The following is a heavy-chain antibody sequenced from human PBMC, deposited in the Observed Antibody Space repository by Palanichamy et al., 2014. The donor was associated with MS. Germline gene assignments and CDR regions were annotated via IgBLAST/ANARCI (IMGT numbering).Heavy chain of an antibody. CDR3: SESLDY. CDR1: GFTFDNYW. J-gene: IGHJ4*02. CDR2: INQHGNEM. Sequence: EVQLVESGGGLVQSGGSLRLSCEASGFTFDNYWMDWVRQAPGKGLEWVANINQHGNEMYYVDSVKGRFTISRDNAKKSLYLQMNRLRAEDTAIYYCSESLDYWGRGTPVTVSS. V-gene: IGHV3-7*03.